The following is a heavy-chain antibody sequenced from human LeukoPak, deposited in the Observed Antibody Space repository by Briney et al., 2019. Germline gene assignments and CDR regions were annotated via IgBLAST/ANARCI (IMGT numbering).Heavy chain of an antibody. V-gene: IGHV3-30*18. CDR3: AKDAIITMVQHDWFDP. D-gene: IGHD3-10*01. Sequence: GGSLRLSCAASGFTFSSYGMHWVRQAPGKGLEWVAVISYDGSNKYYVDSVKGRFTIPRDNSKNTLYLQMNSLRAEDTAVYYCAKDAIITMVQHDWFDPWGQGTLVTVSS. CDR1: GFTFSSYG. CDR2: ISYDGSNK. J-gene: IGHJ5*02.